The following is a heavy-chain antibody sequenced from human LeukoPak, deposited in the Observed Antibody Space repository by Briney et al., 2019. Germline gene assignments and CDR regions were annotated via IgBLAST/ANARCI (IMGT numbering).Heavy chain of an antibody. CDR2: IYYSGST. CDR1: GGSISSYY. V-gene: IGHV4-59*01. Sequence: SETLSLTCTVSGGSISSYYWGLIRQPPGKGLEWIGYIYYSGSTNYNPSLKSRVTISVDKFTNQFSLKLSSVTSADTAVYYCARDADDRSVGWFDPWGQGTLVTVSS. D-gene: IGHD3-22*01. CDR3: ARDADDRSVGWFDP. J-gene: IGHJ5*02.